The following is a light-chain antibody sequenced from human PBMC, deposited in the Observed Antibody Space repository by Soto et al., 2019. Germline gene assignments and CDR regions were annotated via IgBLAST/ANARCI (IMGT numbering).Light chain of an antibody. CDR3: QHYKTWWT. CDR2: DVS. CDR1: EDVAKF. Sequence: EIQMTQSPSTLSASVGDTVSVTCRASEDVAKFLAWHQQKPGRTPEIVISDVSDLKSGVPSRFRGSRSGTELTLTIGGLQPDGSATYYCQHYKTWWTFGQGTKVEIK. J-gene: IGKJ1*01. V-gene: IGKV1-5*01.